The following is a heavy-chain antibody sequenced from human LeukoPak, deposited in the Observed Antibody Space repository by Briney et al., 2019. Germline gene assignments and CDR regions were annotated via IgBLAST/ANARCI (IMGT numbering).Heavy chain of an antibody. V-gene: IGHV3-21*01. CDR1: GFTFSSYS. Sequence: GGSLRPSCAASGFTFSSYSMNWVRQAPGKGLEWVSSISSSSSYIYYADSVKGRFTISRDNAKNSLYLQMNSLRAEDTAVYYCARGDCSGGSCYLSLTTIDYWGQGTLVTVSS. CDR2: ISSSSSYI. J-gene: IGHJ4*02. D-gene: IGHD2-15*01. CDR3: ARGDCSGGSCYLSLTTIDY.